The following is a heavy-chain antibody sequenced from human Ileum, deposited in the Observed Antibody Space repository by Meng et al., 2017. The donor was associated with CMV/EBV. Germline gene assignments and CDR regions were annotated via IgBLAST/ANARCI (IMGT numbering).Heavy chain of an antibody. CDR3: ARGFSNGYLPFDY. CDR1: GGGFNNYA. Sequence: VQLVQSGTEGKKPGSSVKVSCKSSGGGFNNYALNWVRQAPGQGLEWMGGIIAVLKTPTYAQKFRGRLTITADESTGTTYMDLTSLTSEDTAVYYCARGFSNGYLPFDYWGQGTLVTVSS. D-gene: IGHD3-22*01. CDR2: IIAVLKTP. V-gene: IGHV1-69*01. J-gene: IGHJ4*02.